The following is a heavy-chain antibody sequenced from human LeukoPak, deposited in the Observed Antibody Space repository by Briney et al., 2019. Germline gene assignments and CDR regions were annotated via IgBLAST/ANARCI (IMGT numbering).Heavy chain of an antibody. V-gene: IGHV3-48*01. J-gene: IGHJ4*02. CDR3: ARFADLYYFDY. CDR1: GFIFSDFS. Sequence: GGSLRLSCAASGFIFSDFSMNWVRQAPGKGLEWLSFISSRGDTIYYADSVKGRFTISRDNSKNTLYLQMNSLRAEDTAVYYCARFADLYYFDYWGQGTLVTVSS. CDR2: ISSRGDTI. D-gene: IGHD3-10*01.